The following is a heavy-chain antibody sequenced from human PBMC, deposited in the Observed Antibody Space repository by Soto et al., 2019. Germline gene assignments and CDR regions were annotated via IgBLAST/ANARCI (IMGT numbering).Heavy chain of an antibody. V-gene: IGHV1-3*01. D-gene: IGHD3-3*01. CDR3: ARDTGGITIFGYNWFDP. CDR1: GYTFTSYA. Sequence: ASVKVSCKASGYTFTSYAMHWVRQAPGQRLEWMGWINAGNGNTKYSQKFQGRVTITRDTSASTAYMELSSLRSEDTAVYYCARDTGGITIFGYNWFDPWGQGNLVTVSS. J-gene: IGHJ5*02. CDR2: INAGNGNT.